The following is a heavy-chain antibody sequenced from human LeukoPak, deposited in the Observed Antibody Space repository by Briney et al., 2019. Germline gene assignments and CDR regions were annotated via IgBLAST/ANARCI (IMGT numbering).Heavy chain of an antibody. D-gene: IGHD1-26*01. V-gene: IGHV1-2*02. CDR3: AREERESGGMDV. J-gene: IGHJ6*02. CDR1: GYIFTVHF. CDR2: ITPETGGT. Sequence: ASVKVSCKASGYIFTVHFIHWARQAPGQGLEWMGWITPETGGTNYAQKFEGRVTMTRDTSITTAYLELSRVRYDDTAVYYCAREERESGGMDVWGQGTTVTVSS.